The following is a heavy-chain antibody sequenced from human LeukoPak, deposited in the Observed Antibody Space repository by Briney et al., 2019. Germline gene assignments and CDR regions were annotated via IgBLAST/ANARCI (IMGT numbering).Heavy chain of an antibody. CDR3: ASLSETIIVVVTAIPSLFDY. Sequence: SETLSLTCTVSGGSISSYYWSWIRQPPGKGLEWIGCIYYSGSTNYNPSFKSRVTISVDTSKNQFSLKLSSVTAADTAVYYCASLSETIIVVVTAIPSLFDYWGQGTLVTVSS. D-gene: IGHD2-21*02. CDR2: IYYSGST. CDR1: GGSISSYY. J-gene: IGHJ4*02. V-gene: IGHV4-59*12.